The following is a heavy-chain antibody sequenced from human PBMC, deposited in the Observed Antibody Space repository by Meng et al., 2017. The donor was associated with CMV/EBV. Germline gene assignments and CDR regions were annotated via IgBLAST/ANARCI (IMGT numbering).Heavy chain of an antibody. CDR2: INHSGST. CDR1: GGSFIGYY. D-gene: IGHD2-2*01. Sequence: SETLSLTCAVYGGSFIGYYWSWIRQPPGKGLEWIGEINHSGSTNYNPSLKSRVTISVDTSKNQFSLKLSSVTAADTAVYYCARGFFRRYCSSTSSSRTDGMDVWGQGTTVTVSS. V-gene: IGHV4-34*01. J-gene: IGHJ6*02. CDR3: ARGFFRRYCSSTSSSRTDGMDV.